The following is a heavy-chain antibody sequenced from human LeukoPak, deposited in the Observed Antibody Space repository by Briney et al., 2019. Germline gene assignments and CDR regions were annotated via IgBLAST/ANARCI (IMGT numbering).Heavy chain of an antibody. J-gene: IGHJ4*02. CDR1: GSTFSSYA. CDR2: ISGSGGST. D-gene: IGHD1-26*01. Sequence: GGSLRLSCAASGSTFSSYAMSWVRQAPGKGLEWVSAISGSGGSTYYADSVKGRFTISRDNSKNTLYLQMNSLRAEDTAVYYCARDKGVVGATPPNYWGQGTLVTVSS. CDR3: ARDKGVVGATPPNY. V-gene: IGHV3-23*01.